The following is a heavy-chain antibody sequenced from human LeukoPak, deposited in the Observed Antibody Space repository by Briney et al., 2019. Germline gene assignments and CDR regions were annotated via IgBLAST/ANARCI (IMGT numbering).Heavy chain of an antibody. J-gene: IGHJ4*02. V-gene: IGHV3-30*02. CDR3: AKDSNWAFDS. CDR2: IRKDGSDK. CDR1: GFTFSRYG. D-gene: IGHD7-27*01. Sequence: PGGSLRLSCGASGFTFSRYGMHWVRQAPGKGLEWVTYIRKDGSDKYYADSVKGRFTISRDSAKNMVYLQMTSLRAEDTALYYCAKDSNWAFDSWGQGTLVSVSS.